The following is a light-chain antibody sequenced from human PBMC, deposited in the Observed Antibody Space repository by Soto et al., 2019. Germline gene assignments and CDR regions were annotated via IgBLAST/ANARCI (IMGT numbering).Light chain of an antibody. V-gene: IGKV1-5*03. CDR1: QSISSW. J-gene: IGKJ1*01. CDR2: KAS. Sequence: DIQMTQSPSTLSASVGDRVTITCRASQSISSWLAWYQQKPGKAPKLLIYKASSLGSGVPSRFSGSGSGTAFLLPISSRQPDDFAPYYCKQYNSSPWTFGQGTKVEIK. CDR3: KQYNSSPWT.